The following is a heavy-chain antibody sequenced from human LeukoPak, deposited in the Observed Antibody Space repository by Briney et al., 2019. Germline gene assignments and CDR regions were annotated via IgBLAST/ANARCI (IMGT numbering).Heavy chain of an antibody. V-gene: IGHV4-39*01. CDR2: IYYSGST. CDR1: GGSISSGGYY. D-gene: IGHD3-10*01. Sequence: SQTLSLTCTVSGGSISSGGYYWGWIRQPPGKGLEWIGSIYYSGSTYYNPSLKSRVTISVDTSKNQFSLKLSSVTAADTAVYYCARVITMVRGDGMDVWGQGTTVTVSS. J-gene: IGHJ6*02. CDR3: ARVITMVRGDGMDV.